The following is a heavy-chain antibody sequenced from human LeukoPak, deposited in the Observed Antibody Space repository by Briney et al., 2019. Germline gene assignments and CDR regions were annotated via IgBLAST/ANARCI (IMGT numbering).Heavy chain of an antibody. Sequence: SETLSLTCTVSGGSISSSDSYWDWIRQPPGKGLEWIGNIYYTGSTYYNQSLKSRVTISVDTSKNQFSLKLSSVTVADTAMYYCATGNYWGQGTLVTVSS. D-gene: IGHD2/OR15-2a*01. V-gene: IGHV4-39*01. CDR1: GGSISSSDSY. CDR3: ATGNY. J-gene: IGHJ4*02. CDR2: IYYTGST.